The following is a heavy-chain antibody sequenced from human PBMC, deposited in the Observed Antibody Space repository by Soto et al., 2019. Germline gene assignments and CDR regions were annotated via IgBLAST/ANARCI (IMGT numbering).Heavy chain of an antibody. D-gene: IGHD3-10*01. J-gene: IGHJ3*02. CDR2: IYSGGST. CDR3: ARDGRVRGAFDAFDI. CDR1: GFTVSSNY. V-gene: IGHV3-53*04. Sequence: EVPLVESGGGLVQPGGSLRLSCAASGFTVSSNYMSWVRQAPGKGLEWVSVIYSGGSTYYADSVKGRFTISRHNSKNTLYLQMNSLRAEDTAVYYCARDGRVRGAFDAFDIWGQGTMVTVSS.